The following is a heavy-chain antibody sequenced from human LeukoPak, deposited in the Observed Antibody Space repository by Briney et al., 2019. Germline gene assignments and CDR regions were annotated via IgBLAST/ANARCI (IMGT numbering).Heavy chain of an antibody. D-gene: IGHD4/OR15-4a*01. V-gene: IGHV5-51*01. J-gene: IGHJ5*02. CDR2: IHPGDYTT. CDR3: ASRDYGSTWSDP. CDR1: RYSLSTYW. Sequence: GESLKISCKGFRYSLSTYWIGWVRQKPGRGLEWMGIIHPGDYTTQYSSSFQGQVTISVDKSTGTAYLQWSSLKASDTAMYYCASRDYGSTWSDPWGQGTLVTVSS.